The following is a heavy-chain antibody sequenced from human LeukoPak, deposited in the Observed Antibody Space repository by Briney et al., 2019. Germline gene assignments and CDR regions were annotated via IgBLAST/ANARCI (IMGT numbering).Heavy chain of an antibody. D-gene: IGHD1-1*01. Sequence: ASVKVSCTASGDILNNYHIHWVRQAPGQGLEWMGIIKHSGGSTTYAQKFQGRLTMTRDTSTGTVNMELSSLTSEDTAVYYCARVLSRAGTYFQPWGQGTLVTVSS. CDR2: IKHSGGST. V-gene: IGHV1-46*02. J-gene: IGHJ1*01. CDR1: GDILNNYH. CDR3: ARVLSRAGTYFQP.